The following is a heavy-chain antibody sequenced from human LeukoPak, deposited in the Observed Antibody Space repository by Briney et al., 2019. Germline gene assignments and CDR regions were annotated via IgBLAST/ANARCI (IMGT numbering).Heavy chain of an antibody. CDR1: GGSISSYY. V-gene: IGHV4-59*01. CDR3: ARGNGWFAY. Sequence: PSETLSLTCTVSGGSISSYYWSWIRQPPGKRLEWIGYIYYSGSTNYNPSLKSRVTISVDTSKNQFSLKLSSVAAADTAVYYCARGNGWFAYWGQGTLVTVSS. CDR2: IYYSGST. D-gene: IGHD2-8*01. J-gene: IGHJ5*01.